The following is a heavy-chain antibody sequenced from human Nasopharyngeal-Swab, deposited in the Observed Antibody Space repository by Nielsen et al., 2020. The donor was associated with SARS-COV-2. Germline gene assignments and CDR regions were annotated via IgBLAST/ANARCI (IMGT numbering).Heavy chain of an antibody. CDR1: GFTFSDYY. CDR3: AREKGYQVLLDYYYHGLDV. J-gene: IGHJ6*02. CDR2: LSTSRRTP. D-gene: IGHD3-10*01. V-gene: IGHV3-11*01. Sequence: GGSLRLSCAASGFTFSDYYMAWVRHAPGHVLECLSYLSTSRRTPDSAASVKGRFTISRDNANYLLFLQMNSLRGEDTAVYYCAREKGYQVLLDYYYHGLDVWGRGTAVTVSS.